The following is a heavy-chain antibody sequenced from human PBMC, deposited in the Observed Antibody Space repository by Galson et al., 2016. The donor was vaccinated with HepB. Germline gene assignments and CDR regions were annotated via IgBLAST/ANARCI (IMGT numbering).Heavy chain of an antibody. V-gene: IGHV3-33*01. Sequence: SLRLSCAASGFRFSAYGMHWVRQAPGKGLEWVALIWFDGSNESFADSVKGRFNISRDNSNNTVYLHMNSLRAEDTAIYYCARGEGIAVAVNYNYYYGMDVWGQGTTVTVSS. D-gene: IGHD6-19*01. CDR3: ARGEGIAVAVNYNYYYGMDV. CDR2: IWFDGSNE. J-gene: IGHJ6*02. CDR1: GFRFSAYG.